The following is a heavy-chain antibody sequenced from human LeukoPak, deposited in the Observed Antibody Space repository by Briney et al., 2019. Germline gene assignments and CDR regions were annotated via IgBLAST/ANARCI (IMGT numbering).Heavy chain of an antibody. CDR1: GFTFSSYS. Sequence: LSGGSLRLSCAASGFTFSSYSMNWVRQAPGKGLEWVSYISSSSTIYYADSVKGRFTISRDNAKNSLYLQMNSLRAEDTAVYYCARDRRGYSWAFDIWGQGTMVTVSS. J-gene: IGHJ3*02. CDR3: ARDRRGYSWAFDI. V-gene: IGHV3-48*01. CDR2: ISSSSTI. D-gene: IGHD2-15*01.